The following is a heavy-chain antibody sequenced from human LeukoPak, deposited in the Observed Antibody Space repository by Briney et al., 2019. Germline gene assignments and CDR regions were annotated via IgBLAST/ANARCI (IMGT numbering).Heavy chain of an antibody. Sequence: GGSLRLSCAASGFTFTSYAMSWVRQAPGKGLEWVSSISASGDTTCYADSVKDRFTISRDNSKNTLYVQMNSLRAEDTALYYCARRPNYCSTSSCLDYWGQGTLVTVSS. CDR2: ISASGDTT. V-gene: IGHV3-23*01. J-gene: IGHJ4*02. CDR1: GFTFTSYA. D-gene: IGHD2-2*01. CDR3: ARRPNYCSTSSCLDY.